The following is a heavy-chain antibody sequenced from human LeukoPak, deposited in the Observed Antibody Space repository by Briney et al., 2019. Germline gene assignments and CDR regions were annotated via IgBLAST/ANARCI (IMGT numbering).Heavy chain of an antibody. V-gene: IGHV5-51*01. Sequence: GESLKTSCKGSGYSNNNYWIAWVRQMPGKGLEWMGIIYPADSDIRYSPSFQGQVTISADKSISTAYLQWNSLKASDTAMYYCARQEYCSGASCYTWFDPWGQGTLVTVSS. CDR3: ARQEYCSGASCYTWFDP. D-gene: IGHD2-15*01. J-gene: IGHJ5*02. CDR2: IYPADSDI. CDR1: GYSNNNYW.